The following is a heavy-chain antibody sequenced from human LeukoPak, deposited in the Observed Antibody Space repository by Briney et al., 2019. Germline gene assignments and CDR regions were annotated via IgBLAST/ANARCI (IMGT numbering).Heavy chain of an antibody. D-gene: IGHD3-22*01. CDR1: GGSISSYY. V-gene: IGHV4-4*07. J-gene: IGHJ6*02. CDR2: IYTSGST. Sequence: SETLSLTCTVSGGSISSYYWSWIRQPAGKGLEWIGRIYTSGSTNYNASLKSRVSMSVDTSKNQFSLKLSSVTAADTAVYYCARGRIAKIVVVYSFSYGMDVWGQGTTVTVSS. CDR3: ARGRIAKIVVVYSFSYGMDV.